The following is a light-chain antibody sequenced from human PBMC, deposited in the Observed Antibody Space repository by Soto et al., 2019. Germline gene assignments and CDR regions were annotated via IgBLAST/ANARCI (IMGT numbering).Light chain of an antibody. V-gene: IGKV3-20*01. J-gene: IGKJ4*01. CDR1: QSVSSY. CDR2: GAS. CDR3: HQYGISP. Sequence: VVLTQSPATLSLYPGERATLSCRASQSVSSYLAWYQQKPGQAPRLLIYGASSRTTGIPDRFSGSGSGTEFTLTISRLEPEDFAVYYCHQYGISPFGGGTKVDIK.